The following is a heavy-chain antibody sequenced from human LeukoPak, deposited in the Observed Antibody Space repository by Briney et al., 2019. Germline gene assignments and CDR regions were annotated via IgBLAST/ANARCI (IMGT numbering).Heavy chain of an antibody. CDR2: IYTSGST. Sequence: SETLSLTCTVSGGSISSGSYYWSWIRQPAGKGLEWIGRIYTSGSTNYNPSLKSRVTISVDTSKNQFSLKLSSVTAADTAVYYCARDPGGWRSSVNWFDPWGQGTLVTVSS. D-gene: IGHD6-25*01. CDR1: GGSISSGSYY. J-gene: IGHJ5*02. V-gene: IGHV4-61*02. CDR3: ARDPGGWRSSVNWFDP.